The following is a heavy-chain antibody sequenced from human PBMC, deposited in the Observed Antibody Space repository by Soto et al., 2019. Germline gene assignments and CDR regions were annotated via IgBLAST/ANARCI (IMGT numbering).Heavy chain of an antibody. CDR3: ARDADYDFWSGYTYGMDV. V-gene: IGHV3-21*01. Sequence: LRLSCAASGFTFSSYSMNWVRQAPGKGLEWVSSISSSSSYIYYADSVKGRFTISRDNAKNSLYLQMNSLRAEDTAVYYCARDADYDFWSGYTYGMDVWGQGTTVTVSS. D-gene: IGHD3-3*01. CDR1: GFTFSSYS. J-gene: IGHJ6*02. CDR2: ISSSSSYI.